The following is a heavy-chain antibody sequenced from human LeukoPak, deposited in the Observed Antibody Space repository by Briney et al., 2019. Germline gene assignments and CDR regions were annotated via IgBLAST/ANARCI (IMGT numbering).Heavy chain of an antibody. CDR1: GGSISSGDYY. D-gene: IGHD1-26*01. Sequence: SETLSLTCTVSGGSISSGDYYWTWIRQHPGKGLEWIGYIDYSGTTYNPSLKSRGTISIDTFKKQFSLKLSSVTAADTAVYYCARDVGGSYAGDAFDIWGQGMMVIVSS. V-gene: IGHV4-31*03. CDR2: IDYSGTT. J-gene: IGHJ3*02. CDR3: ARDVGGSYAGDAFDI.